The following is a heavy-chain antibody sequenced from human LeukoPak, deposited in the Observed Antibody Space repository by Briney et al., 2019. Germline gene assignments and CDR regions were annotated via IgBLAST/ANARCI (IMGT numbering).Heavy chain of an antibody. CDR2: IYFSGST. CDR3: ARVRITGTGRVWFDP. CDR1: GGSISSYY. D-gene: IGHD1-7*01. Sequence: SETLSLTCTVSGGSISSYYWNWIRQPPGKGLEWIGYIYFSGSTNYNPSLKSRVSISVVTSTNQVSLKLSSVTAADTAVYYCARVRITGTGRVWFDPWGQGTLVTVSS. J-gene: IGHJ5*02. V-gene: IGHV4-59*01.